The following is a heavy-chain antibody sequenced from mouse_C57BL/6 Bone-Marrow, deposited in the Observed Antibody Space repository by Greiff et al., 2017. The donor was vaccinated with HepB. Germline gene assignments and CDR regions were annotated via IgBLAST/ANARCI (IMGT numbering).Heavy chain of an antibody. CDR3: ARHGEPRQLRSAWFAY. CDR2: FYPGSGSI. Sequence: VQRVESGAELVKPGASVKLSCKASGYTFTEYTIHWVKQRSGQGLEWIGWFYPGSGSIKYNEKFKDKATLTADKSSSTVYMERSRLTSEDSAVYFCARHGEPRQLRSAWFAYWGQGTLVTVSA. V-gene: IGHV1-62-2*01. CDR1: GYTFTEYT. J-gene: IGHJ3*01. D-gene: IGHD3-2*02.